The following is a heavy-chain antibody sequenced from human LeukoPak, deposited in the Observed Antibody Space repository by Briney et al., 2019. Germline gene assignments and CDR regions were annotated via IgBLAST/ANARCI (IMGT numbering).Heavy chain of an antibody. V-gene: IGHV3-7*01. CDR2: IKQDGSEK. J-gene: IGHJ4*02. CDR1: GFTFSSYW. CDR3: ARGSSGWYVEYYFDY. D-gene: IGHD6-19*01. Sequence: GGSLRLSCAASGFTFSSYWMSWVRPAPGKGLEWVANIKQDGSEKYYVDSVKGRFTISRDNAKNSLYLQMNSLRAEDTAVYYCARGSSGWYVEYYFDYWGQGTLVTVSS.